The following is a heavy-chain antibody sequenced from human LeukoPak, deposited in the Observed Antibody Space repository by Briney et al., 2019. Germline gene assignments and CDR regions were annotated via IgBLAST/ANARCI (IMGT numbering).Heavy chain of an antibody. D-gene: IGHD1-7*01. CDR3: ARGLELRYLYYYYYYMDV. Sequence: ASVKVSCKASGYTFTSYDINWVRQATGQGLEWMGWMNPNSGNTGYAQKFQGRVTMTRNTSISTAYMELSSLRSEDTAVYYCARGLELRYLYYYYYYMDVWGEGTTVTVSS. V-gene: IGHV1-8*01. J-gene: IGHJ6*03. CDR2: MNPNSGNT. CDR1: GYTFTSYD.